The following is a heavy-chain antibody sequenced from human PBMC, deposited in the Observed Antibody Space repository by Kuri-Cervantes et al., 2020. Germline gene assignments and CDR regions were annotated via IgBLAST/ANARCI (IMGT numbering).Heavy chain of an antibody. CDR1: GFTFSGYA. J-gene: IGHJ4*02. Sequence: GESLKISCAASGFTFSGYAMTWVRQAPGKGLEWVANIKQDGSEKYYVDSVKGRFTISRDNAKNSLYLQMNSLRAEDTAVYYCARDPPTVNDYWGQGTLVTVSS. D-gene: IGHD4-17*01. V-gene: IGHV3-7*01. CDR3: ARDPPTVNDY. CDR2: IKQDGSEK.